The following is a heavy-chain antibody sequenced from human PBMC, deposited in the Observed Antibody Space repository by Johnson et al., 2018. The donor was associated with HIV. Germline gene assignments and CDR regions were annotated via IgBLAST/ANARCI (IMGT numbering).Heavy chain of an antibody. J-gene: IGHJ3*02. CDR3: ARGYCSSTSCYAFFLPFDI. V-gene: IGHV3-30-3*01. D-gene: IGHD2-2*01. CDR2: ISSDGGAE. Sequence: QVLLVESGVGVVQPGRSMKLSCAASGLNFSDFSMHWVRQAPGEGLEWVAVISSDGGAEYYADSVKGRFTISRDNAKNSLFLQMNSLRAEDTALYYCARGYCSSTSCYAFFLPFDIWGQGTMVTVSS. CDR1: GLNFSDFS.